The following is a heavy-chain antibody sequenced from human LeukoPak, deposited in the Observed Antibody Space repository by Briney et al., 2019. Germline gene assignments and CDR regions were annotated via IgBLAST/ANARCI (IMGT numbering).Heavy chain of an antibody. V-gene: IGHV3-7*01. CDR1: GFTFSSYW. CDR3: ASMDSSGWPYYYYYYMDV. D-gene: IGHD6-19*01. CDR2: IKEDGSEQ. Sequence: PGGSLRLSCAASGFTFSSYWMTWVHQAPGKGLEWVANIKEDGSEQYSVDSVKGRFTISRDNAKNSLYLQMNSLRAEDTAVYYCASMDSSGWPYYYYYYMDVWGKGTTVTVSS. J-gene: IGHJ6*03.